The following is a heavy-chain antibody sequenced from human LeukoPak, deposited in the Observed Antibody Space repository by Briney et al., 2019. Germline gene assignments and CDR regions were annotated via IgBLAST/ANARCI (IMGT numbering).Heavy chain of an antibody. CDR3: AKSIASGWPYDAFDI. CDR2: IRYDGSNK. D-gene: IGHD6-19*01. J-gene: IGHJ3*02. CDR1: GFTFSSYG. Sequence: PGGTLRLSCAASGFTFSSYGMRWVRQAPGKGLEWVTFIRYDGSNKYYTDSVKARFTISRDNSKNTLYLQMNSLRAEDTAVYYCAKSIASGWPYDAFDIWGQGTMVTVSS. V-gene: IGHV3-30*02.